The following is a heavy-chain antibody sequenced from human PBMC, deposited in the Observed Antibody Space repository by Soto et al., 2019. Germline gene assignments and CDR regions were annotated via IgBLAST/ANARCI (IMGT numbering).Heavy chain of an antibody. D-gene: IGHD5-18*01. J-gene: IGHJ2*01. Sequence: EVQLVESGGGLVKPGGSLRLSCAASGFTFSSYSMNWVRQAPGKGLEWVSSISSSSSYIYYADSVKGQFTISRDNAKNPLYLQMNSLRAEDTAVYYCARVVSGRVDKAIPWYFDLWGRGTLVTVSS. V-gene: IGHV3-21*01. CDR1: GFTFSSYS. CDR3: ARVVSGRVDKAIPWYFDL. CDR2: ISSSSSYI.